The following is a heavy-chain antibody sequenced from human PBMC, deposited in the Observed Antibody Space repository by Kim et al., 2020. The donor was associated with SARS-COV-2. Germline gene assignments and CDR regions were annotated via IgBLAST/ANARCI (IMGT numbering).Heavy chain of an antibody. J-gene: IGHJ4*02. D-gene: IGHD4-17*01. CDR3: AKDRYGGNPIYYFDY. CDR1: GFTFSVYA. Sequence: GGSLRLSCAASGFTFSVYAMHWVRQAPGKGLEWVAFLWYDGSNKYYADSVTGRFTISRDNSKNTLYLQMSSLRAEDTAVYYCAKDRYGGNPIYYFDYWGQGTLVTVSS. V-gene: IGHV3-30*02. CDR2: LWYDGSNK.